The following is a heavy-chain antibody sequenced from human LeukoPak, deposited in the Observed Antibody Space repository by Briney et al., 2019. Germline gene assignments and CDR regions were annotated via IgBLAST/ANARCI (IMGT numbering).Heavy chain of an antibody. CDR2: IYYSGST. CDR1: GCSISSGGHY. CDR3: ARGDVDTGFDY. D-gene: IGHD5-18*01. Sequence: PSQTLSLTCTVSGCSISSGGHYWSWIRQHPGKGLEWIGYIYYSGSTYYNPSLKSRVTISVDTSKNQFSLKLSSVTAADTAVYYCARGDVDTGFDYWGQGTLVTVSS. V-gene: IGHV4-31*03. J-gene: IGHJ4*02.